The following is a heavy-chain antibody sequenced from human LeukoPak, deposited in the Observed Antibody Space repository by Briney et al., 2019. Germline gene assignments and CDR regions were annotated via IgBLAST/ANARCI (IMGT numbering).Heavy chain of an antibody. CDR3: AKCRQGYYFDY. J-gene: IGHJ4*02. CDR2: ISYDGSNK. Sequence: GRSLRLSCAASGFTFSSYGMHWVRQAPGKGLEWVAVISYDGSNKYYADSVKGRFTISRDNSKNTLYLQMNSLRAEDTAVYYCAKCRQGYYFDYWGQGTLVTVSS. V-gene: IGHV3-30*18. CDR1: GFTFSSYG.